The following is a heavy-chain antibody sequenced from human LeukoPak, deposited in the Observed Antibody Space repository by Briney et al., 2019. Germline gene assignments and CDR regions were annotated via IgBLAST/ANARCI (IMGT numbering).Heavy chain of an antibody. CDR1: GFTFSSYA. J-gene: IGHJ6*03. CDR2: INGNGYTT. D-gene: IGHD3-10*01. CDR3: ARDSGVRYYYYMDV. V-gene: IGHV3-23*01. Sequence: PGGSLRLSCVGSGFTFSSYAMTWVRQAPGKGLEWVSAINGNGYTTRYGESVKGRFTVSRDNAKNSLFLQMNSLRAEDTAVYYCARDSGVRYYYYMDVWGKGTTVTVSS.